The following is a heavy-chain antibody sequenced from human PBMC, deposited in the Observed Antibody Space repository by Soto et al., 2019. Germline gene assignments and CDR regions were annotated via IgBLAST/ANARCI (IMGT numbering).Heavy chain of an antibody. V-gene: IGHV3-74*01. CDR2: LNSDGSTT. J-gene: IGHJ6*03. CDR1: GLTFSSYW. Sequence: PGGSLRLSCVASGLTFSSYWMHWVRQAPGKGLVWVSRLNSDGSTTNYADSVKGRFTISRDNARNTLYLQMSSLRAEDTAVYYCARASGGSYYYYYMDVWGKGITVTVSS. D-gene: IGHD1-26*01. CDR3: ARASGGSYYYYYMDV.